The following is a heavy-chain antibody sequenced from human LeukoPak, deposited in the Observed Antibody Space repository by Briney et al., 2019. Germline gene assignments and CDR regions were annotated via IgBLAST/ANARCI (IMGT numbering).Heavy chain of an antibody. CDR1: GGTFSSYA. CDR2: IIPIFGTA. CDR3: ASSRHYYDSSGLY. J-gene: IGHJ4*02. Sequence: SVKVSCKASGGTFSSYAISWVRQAPGQGLEWMGGIIPIFGTANYAQKLQGRVTITTDESTSTAYMELSSLRSEDTAVYYCASSRHYYDSSGLYWGQGTLVTVSS. D-gene: IGHD3-22*01. V-gene: IGHV1-69*05.